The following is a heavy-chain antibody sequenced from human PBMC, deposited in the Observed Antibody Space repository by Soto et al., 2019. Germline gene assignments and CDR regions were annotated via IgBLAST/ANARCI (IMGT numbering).Heavy chain of an antibody. J-gene: IGHJ5*02. V-gene: IGHV3-74*01. Sequence: EVQLVESGGGLVQPGGSLRLSCAASGFTFSTYWMHWIRQVPGKGLEWGSRINSDASHTYYADSVKGRFTIYRDNAENTLHLEMHSLRAEDTAVYYCVRDGHCIPTGCYGNWFDPWGQGTLVTVYS. CDR2: INSDASHT. CDR1: GFTFSTYW. D-gene: IGHD2-2*01. CDR3: VRDGHCIPTGCYGNWFDP.